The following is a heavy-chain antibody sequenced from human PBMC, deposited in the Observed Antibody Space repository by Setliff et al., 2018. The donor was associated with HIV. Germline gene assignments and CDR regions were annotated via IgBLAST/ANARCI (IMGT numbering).Heavy chain of an antibody. CDR2: IHHSGPT. Sequence: PSETLSLTCTVSGGSISTYYWSWIRQPPGKGLEWIGYIHHSGPTYYTPSLKSRVTISIDTSKNQFSLRLSSVTAADTAVYFCAKGSGPPWFDPWGQGTLVTVSS. D-gene: IGHD3-3*01. J-gene: IGHJ5*02. V-gene: IGHV4-59*12. CDR1: GGSISTYY. CDR3: AKGSGPPWFDP.